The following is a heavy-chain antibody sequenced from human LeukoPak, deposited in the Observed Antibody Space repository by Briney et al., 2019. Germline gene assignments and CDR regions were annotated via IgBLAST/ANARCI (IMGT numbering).Heavy chain of an antibody. CDR2: IYYSGST. CDR3: ARQLGYCSSTSCYADKVDY. V-gene: IGHV4-39*01. J-gene: IGHJ4*02. CDR1: GGSISSSSYY. D-gene: IGHD2-2*01. Sequence: SETLSLTCTVSGGSISSSSYYWGWIRQPPGKGLEWIGSIYYSGSTYYNPSLKSRVTISVDTSRNQFSLKLSSVTAADTAVYYCARQLGYCSSTSCYADKVDYWGQGTLVTVSS.